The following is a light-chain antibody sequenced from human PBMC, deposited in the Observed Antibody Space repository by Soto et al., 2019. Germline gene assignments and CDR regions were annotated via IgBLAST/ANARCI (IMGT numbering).Light chain of an antibody. V-gene: IGLV2-14*01. CDR1: SSDVGDYHY. Sequence: QSVLTQPASVSGSPGQSITISCTGTSSDVGDYHYVSWYQQHPGKAPKLMIYEVTHRLSGVSNRFSGSKSGYTASLTISGLQDEDEADYYCSSYTTNSIVVFGGGTKLTVL. CDR3: SSYTTNSIVV. J-gene: IGLJ2*01. CDR2: EVT.